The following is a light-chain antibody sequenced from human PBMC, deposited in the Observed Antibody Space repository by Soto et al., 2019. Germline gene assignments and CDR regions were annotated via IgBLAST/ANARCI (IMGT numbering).Light chain of an antibody. CDR3: CSYTTSTTLV. J-gene: IGLJ1*01. Sequence: QSVLTQPASVSGSPGQSITISCTGTGSDVGAYNHVSWYQQHPGKAPQLIIYEVSNRPSGLSNRFSASKSGNTASLTISGLQAEDEADYYCCSYTTSTTLVLGTATKVTV. CDR1: GSDVGAYNH. CDR2: EVS. V-gene: IGLV2-14*01.